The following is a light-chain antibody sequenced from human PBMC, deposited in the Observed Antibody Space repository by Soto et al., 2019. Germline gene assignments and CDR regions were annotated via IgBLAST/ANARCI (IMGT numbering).Light chain of an antibody. CDR1: QSVGSN. J-gene: IGKJ2*01. V-gene: IGKV3-15*01. CDR3: QQYNNWPYT. Sequence: EIVLTHSPATLSVSPGERATLSCRASQSVGSNLAWYQQRPGQPPRLLIYVASTRVTDIPARFSGGGSGTEFTLTISSLQSEDFAVYYCQQYNNWPYTFGQGTKLQIK. CDR2: VAS.